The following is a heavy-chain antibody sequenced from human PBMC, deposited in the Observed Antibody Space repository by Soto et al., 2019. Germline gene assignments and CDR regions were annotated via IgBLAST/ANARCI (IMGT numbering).Heavy chain of an antibody. D-gene: IGHD4-17*01. J-gene: IGHJ6*02. V-gene: IGHV3-30*18. CDR3: AKDLQSYGDYDYDCYGMDV. CDR1: GFTFSTYG. Sequence: QVQLVESGGGEVQPGRSLTISCAASGFTFSTYGMHWVRQTPGKGLEWVAVISYDGTNKFYADYVKGRFTISRDKFKNTLTLQMNSLRADDTAVYSCAKDLQSYGDYDYDCYGMDVWGLGTRVTVSS. CDR2: ISYDGTNK.